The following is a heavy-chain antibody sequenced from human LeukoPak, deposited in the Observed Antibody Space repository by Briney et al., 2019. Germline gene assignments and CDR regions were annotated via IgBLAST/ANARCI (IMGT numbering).Heavy chain of an antibody. J-gene: IGHJ4*02. D-gene: IGHD6-13*01. Sequence: PGGSLRLSCAASGFLFSNYGMNWVRQAPGKGLEWVSYISSSGSNMYYADSVKGRFTISRDNAENSLYLQMNSLRAEDTAVYYCAPDGYYWGQGTLVTVSS. CDR2: ISSSGSNM. V-gene: IGHV3-48*03. CDR1: GFLFSNYG. CDR3: APDGYY.